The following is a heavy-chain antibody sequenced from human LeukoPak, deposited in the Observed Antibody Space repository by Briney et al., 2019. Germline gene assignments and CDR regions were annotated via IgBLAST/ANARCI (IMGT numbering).Heavy chain of an antibody. CDR2: IYYSGST. J-gene: IGHJ5*02. CDR3: ARRTTRGYCSSTSCYSGFDP. Sequence: SETLSLTCTVSGGSISSSSYYWGWIRQPPGKGLEWLGSIYYSGSTYYNTSLKSRVTISVDTSKNQFSLKLSSVTAADTAVYYCARRTTRGYCSSTSCYSGFDPWGQGTLVTVSS. V-gene: IGHV4-39*01. CDR1: GGSISSSSYY. D-gene: IGHD2-2*01.